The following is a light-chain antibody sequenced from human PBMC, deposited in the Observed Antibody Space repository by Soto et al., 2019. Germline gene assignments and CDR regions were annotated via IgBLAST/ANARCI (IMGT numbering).Light chain of an antibody. CDR2: AVS. Sequence: AIEMTQSPSSLSASVGDRVTITCRASQGIGSDLAWYQQRPGKAPKLLIYAVSSLQNGVPSRFSGSGSGTDFTLTISSLQPEDFATYYCLPDHNLLTFGGGTKVEI. V-gene: IGKV1-6*01. CDR1: QGIGSD. CDR3: LPDHNLLT. J-gene: IGKJ4*01.